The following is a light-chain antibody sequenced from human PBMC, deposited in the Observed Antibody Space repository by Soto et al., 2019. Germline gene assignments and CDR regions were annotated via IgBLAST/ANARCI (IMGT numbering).Light chain of an antibody. Sequence: EIVLTKSPVTLSVSLGERATLSCRASQSVHSSYLGWYQQKPGQAPRLLIYGASSRATGVPDRFSGSGSWADFTLTISRVEPEDFAVYFCQQYSSSPLITFGPGTRVDIK. J-gene: IGKJ3*01. CDR1: QSVHSSY. CDR2: GAS. CDR3: QQYSSSPLIT. V-gene: IGKV3-20*01.